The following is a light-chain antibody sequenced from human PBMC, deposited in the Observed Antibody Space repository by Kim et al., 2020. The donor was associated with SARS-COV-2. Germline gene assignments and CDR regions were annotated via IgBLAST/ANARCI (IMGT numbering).Light chain of an antibody. CDR1: SNNVGNQG. V-gene: IGLV10-54*04. Sequence: QTSTLTCTGNSNNVGNQGAAWLQQHQGHTPEHLSYRNNNRPSGISGRFSASRSGNTASLTITALQPEDEADYYCSAWDSGLSAWVFGGGTQLTVL. CDR3: SAWDSGLSAWV. J-gene: IGLJ3*02. CDR2: RNN.